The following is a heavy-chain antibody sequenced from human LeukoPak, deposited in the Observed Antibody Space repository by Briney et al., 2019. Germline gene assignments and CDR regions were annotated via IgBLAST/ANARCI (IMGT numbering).Heavy chain of an antibody. J-gene: IGHJ6*02. CDR1: GFASSRYG. CDR3: AKDLSKTRGYCTGGRCPTYGMDV. Sequence: GGSLRLSCAASGFASSRYGMHWVRQAPGKGVEWLAVISSDGSNKYYADSVTGRFTISGDNSKNTLYLQMNSLRAEDTAVYYCAKDLSKTRGYCTGGRCPTYGMDVWGQGTTVTVSS. V-gene: IGHV3-30*18. D-gene: IGHD2-15*01. CDR2: ISSDGSNK.